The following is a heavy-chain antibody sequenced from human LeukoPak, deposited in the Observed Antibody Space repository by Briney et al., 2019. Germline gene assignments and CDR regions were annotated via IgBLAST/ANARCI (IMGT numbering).Heavy chain of an antibody. CDR3: ARRVSFFYGMDV. J-gene: IGHJ6*02. CDR1: GGSFSGYY. CDR2: INHSGST. D-gene: IGHD2-2*01. Sequence: SETLSLTCAVYGGSFSGYYWSWIRQPPGKGLEWIGEINHSGSTNYNPSLKSRVTISVDTSKNQFSLKLSSVTAADTAVYYCARRVSFFYGMDVWGQGTTVTVSS. V-gene: IGHV4-34*01.